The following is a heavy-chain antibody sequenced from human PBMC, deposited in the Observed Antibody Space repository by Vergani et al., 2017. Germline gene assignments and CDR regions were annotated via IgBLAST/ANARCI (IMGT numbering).Heavy chain of an antibody. CDR3: ARTIGHCSNSNCYNLAY. Sequence: QVQLQESGPGLVKPSETLSLTCTVSGGSLINYYLSWVRQPPGKGLEWIGYIYSSGSTTYSPSLKSRLTMSVDPSKNQFSLKLRSVTLADTAVYYCARTIGHCSNSNCYNLAYWGQGTLVTVSS. V-gene: IGHV4-59*01. J-gene: IGHJ4*02. D-gene: IGHD2-2*02. CDR2: IYSSGST. CDR1: GGSLINYY.